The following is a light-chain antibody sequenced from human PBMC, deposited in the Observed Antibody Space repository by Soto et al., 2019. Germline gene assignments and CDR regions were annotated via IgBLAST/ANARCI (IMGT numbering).Light chain of an antibody. CDR3: QQRSNWPPTWT. Sequence: EIVLTQSPPTLSLSPGERATLSCRASQSVSTYLAWYQQKPGQAPRLLIYDASTRATGIPARFSGSGSGTDFTLTIRSLEPEDFAVYYCQQRSNWPPTWTFGQGTKVEIK. CDR2: DAS. CDR1: QSVSTY. J-gene: IGKJ1*01. V-gene: IGKV3-11*01.